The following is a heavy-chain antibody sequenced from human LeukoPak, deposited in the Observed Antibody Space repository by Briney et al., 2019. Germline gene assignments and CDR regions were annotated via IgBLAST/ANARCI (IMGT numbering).Heavy chain of an antibody. V-gene: IGHV4-39*07. J-gene: IGHJ5*02. CDR3: ARDKDLGWFDP. CDR1: GVSISSSSYY. CDR2: IYYSGST. D-gene: IGHD3-16*01. Sequence: PSETLSLTCTVSGVSISSSSYYWGWIRQPPGKGLEWIGSIYYSGSTYYNPSLKSRVTISVDTSKNQFSLKLSSVTAADTAVYYCARDKDLGWFDPWGQGTLVTVSS.